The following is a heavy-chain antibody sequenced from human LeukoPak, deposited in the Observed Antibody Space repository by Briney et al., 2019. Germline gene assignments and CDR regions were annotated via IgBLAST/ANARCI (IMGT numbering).Heavy chain of an antibody. J-gene: IGHJ4*02. CDR3: ARQEARNYYYEGLDY. CDR1: GFTFSSYE. Sequence: PGGSLRLSCAASGFTFSSYEMNWVRQAPGKGLEWVSYISSSGSTIYYADSVKGRFTISRDNSKNTVYLHMNSLRPDDTAIYFCARQEARNYYYEGLDYWGQGNLVTVSS. CDR2: ISSSGSTI. D-gene: IGHD3-22*01. V-gene: IGHV3-48*03.